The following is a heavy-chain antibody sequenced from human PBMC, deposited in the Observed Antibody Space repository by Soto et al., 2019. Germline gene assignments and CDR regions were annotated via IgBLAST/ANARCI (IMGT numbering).Heavy chain of an antibody. CDR2: IIPFFGTA. V-gene: IGHV1-69*01. D-gene: IGHD3-22*01. Sequence: QVQLVQSGAEVKKPGSSVKVSCKVSGGTLSSYTFSWVRQAPGQGLEWMGGIIPFFGTAEYTQKFQARVTITADESTSTAYMELSSLRSDDTAVYYCAGTHFASSGYYPSGLDYWGQGTLVTVSS. J-gene: IGHJ4*02. CDR3: AGTHFASSGYYPSGLDY. CDR1: GGTLSSYT.